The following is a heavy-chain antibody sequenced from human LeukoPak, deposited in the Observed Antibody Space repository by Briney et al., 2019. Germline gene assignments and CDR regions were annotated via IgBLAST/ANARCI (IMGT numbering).Heavy chain of an antibody. J-gene: IGHJ4*02. Sequence: GGSLRLSCAAAGFVFNEYGMHWVRQAPGKGLEWVAVIWYDGSHKYHADSVKGRFTISRDNSKNTLFLQMNNLRAEDTAVYYCARDPVDIVATGYFDYWGQGTLVTVSS. CDR3: ARDPVDIVATGYFDY. CDR1: GFVFNEYG. D-gene: IGHD5-12*01. V-gene: IGHV3-33*01. CDR2: IWYDGSHK.